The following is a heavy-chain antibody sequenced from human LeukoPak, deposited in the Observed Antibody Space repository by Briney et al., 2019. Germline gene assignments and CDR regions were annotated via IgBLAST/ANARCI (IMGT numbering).Heavy chain of an antibody. Sequence: PSETLSLTCAVYGGSFSGYYWSWIRQPPGKGLEWIGEINHSGSTNYNPSLKSRVTISVDTSKNQFSLKLSSVTAADTAVYYCARSNGYGLVGIWGQGTMVTVSS. CDR3: ARSNGYGLVGI. V-gene: IGHV4-34*01. CDR2: INHSGST. J-gene: IGHJ3*02. D-gene: IGHD3-10*01. CDR1: GGSFSGYY.